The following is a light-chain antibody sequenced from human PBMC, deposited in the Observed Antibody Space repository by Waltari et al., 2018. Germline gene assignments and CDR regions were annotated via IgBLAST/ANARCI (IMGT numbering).Light chain of an antibody. CDR1: QSVSSN. J-gene: IGKJ1*01. V-gene: IGKV3-15*01. Sequence: EIVMTQSPATLSVSPGERATLSCRASQSVSSNLAWYQQKPGQAPRLLIYGASTRATGIPARFGGSGSGKEFTLTISSLQSEDFAVYYWQQYDNWWTFGQGTKVEIK. CDR2: GAS. CDR3: QQYDNWWT.